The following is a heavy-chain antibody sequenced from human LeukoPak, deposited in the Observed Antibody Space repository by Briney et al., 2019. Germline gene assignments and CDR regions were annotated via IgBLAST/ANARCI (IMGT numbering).Heavy chain of an antibody. CDR2: ISYDGSNK. D-gene: IGHD3-22*01. Sequence: GGSLRLSCAASGFTFSSYGMHWVRQAPGKGLEWVAVISYDGSNKYYADSVKGRFTISRDNSKNTLYLQMNSLRAEDTAVYYCAKGLRYYYDFDAFDIWGQGTMVTVSS. J-gene: IGHJ3*02. CDR3: AKGLRYYYDFDAFDI. V-gene: IGHV3-30*18. CDR1: GFTFSSYG.